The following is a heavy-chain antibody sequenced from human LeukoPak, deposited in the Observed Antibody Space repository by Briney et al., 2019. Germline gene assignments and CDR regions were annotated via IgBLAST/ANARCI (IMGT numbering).Heavy chain of an antibody. D-gene: IGHD1-26*01. CDR1: GYTFTGYY. CDR3: ARVPDLEWELPY. CDR2: INPNSGGT. J-gene: IGHJ4*02. Sequence: GASVKVSCKASGYTFTGYYMHWVRQAPGQGLEWMGWINPNSGGTNYAQKFQGRVTMTRDTSISTAYMDLRSLRSDDTAVYYCARVPDLEWELPYWGQGTLVTVSS. V-gene: IGHV1-2*02.